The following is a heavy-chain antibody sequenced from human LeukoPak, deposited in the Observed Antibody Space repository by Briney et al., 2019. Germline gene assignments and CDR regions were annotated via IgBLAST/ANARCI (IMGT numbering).Heavy chain of an antibody. CDR1: GGSISSGGHS. Sequence: SQTLSLTCTVSGGSISSGGHSWSWIRHHPGEGLEWIGYIYNSGTTYYNPSLRSRFTISVDTSKNQFSLKLSSATAADTAVYYCARDVTGTNIFDNWGQGTLVTVSS. D-gene: IGHD1-7*01. J-gene: IGHJ4*02. CDR3: ARDVTGTNIFDN. CDR2: IYNSGTT. V-gene: IGHV4-31*03.